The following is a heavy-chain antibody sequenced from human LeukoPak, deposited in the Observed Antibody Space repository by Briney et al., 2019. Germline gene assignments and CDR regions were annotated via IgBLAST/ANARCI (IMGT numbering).Heavy chain of an antibody. CDR2: INSDGSST. CDR1: GFTFSSYW. J-gene: IGHJ4*02. D-gene: IGHD1-1*01. CDR3: AKGFAIRH. Sequence: GGSLRLSCAASGFTFSSYWMHWVRQAPGKGLVWVSGINSDGSSTSYEDSVKGRFTISRDNAKKTLYRQMNSLRAEDTAVYYCAKGFAIRHWGQGTLVTVSS. V-gene: IGHV3-74*01.